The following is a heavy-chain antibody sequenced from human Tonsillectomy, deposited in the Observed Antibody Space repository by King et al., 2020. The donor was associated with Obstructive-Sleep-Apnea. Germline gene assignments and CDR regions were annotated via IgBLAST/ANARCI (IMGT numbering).Heavy chain of an antibody. Sequence: VQLQESGPGLVKPSQTLSLTCTVSGGSINSGDYYWTWIRQPPGKGLEWIGFIYHRGSTYFNPSLRSRVTVSIDTSRNQFSLNLNSVTAADTAVYFCARWRGGSGNIDYWGQGILVTVSS. J-gene: IGHJ4*02. CDR3: ARWRGGSGNIDY. CDR2: IYHRGST. CDR1: GGSINSGDYY. V-gene: IGHV4-30-4*01. D-gene: IGHD3-10*01.